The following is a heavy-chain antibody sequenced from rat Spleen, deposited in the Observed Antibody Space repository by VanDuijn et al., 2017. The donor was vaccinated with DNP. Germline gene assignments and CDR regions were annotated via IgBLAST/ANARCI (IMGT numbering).Heavy chain of an antibody. CDR3: TRDLATVVPY. J-gene: IGHJ2*01. V-gene: IGHV5-46*01. CDR1: GFTFSSFP. D-gene: IGHD1-1*01. Sequence: EVQLVESGGGLVQPGRSMKLSCAASGFTFSSFPMAWVRQAPTKGLEWVATISTSGGSTYYLDSVKGRFTITRDNAKSTLYLQMNSLRSEDTATYYCTRDLATVVPYWGQGVMVTVSS. CDR2: ISTSGGST.